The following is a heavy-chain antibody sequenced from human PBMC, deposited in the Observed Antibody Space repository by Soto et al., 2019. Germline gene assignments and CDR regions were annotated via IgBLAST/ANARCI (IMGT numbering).Heavy chain of an antibody. V-gene: IGHV4-39*01. CDR1: GGSISSSSYY. J-gene: IGHJ4*02. CDR3: ARHPDMRVLDY. CDR2: IYYSGST. Sequence: SETLSLTCTVSGGSISSSSYYWGWIRQPPGKGLEWIGSIYYSGSTYYNPSLKSRVTISVDTSKNQFSLKLSSVTAADTAVYYCARHPDMRVLDYWGQGTLVTVSS.